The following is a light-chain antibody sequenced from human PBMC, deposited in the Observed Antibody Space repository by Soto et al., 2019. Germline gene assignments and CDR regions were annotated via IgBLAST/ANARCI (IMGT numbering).Light chain of an antibody. Sequence: IQMTQSPSSVAASVGDRVTITCRASQGISSWLAWFQQKPGEAPRLLIYAASTLDSGVPSRFSGSGSGTDFTLTISTLQPEDFATYYCQQGNSFPLTFGGGTKVEIK. CDR2: AAS. J-gene: IGKJ4*01. CDR3: QQGNSFPLT. V-gene: IGKV1-12*01. CDR1: QGISSW.